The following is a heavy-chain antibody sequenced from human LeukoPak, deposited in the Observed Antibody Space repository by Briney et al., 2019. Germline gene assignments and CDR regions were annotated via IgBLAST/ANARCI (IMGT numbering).Heavy chain of an antibody. J-gene: IGHJ6*03. D-gene: IGHD3-3*01. CDR3: AGFNNDYWSGYSYYYYYMDV. V-gene: IGHV3-23*01. CDR2: ISGSGGST. Sequence: PGGSLRLSCGAWGFICLRYAMSWVRQPPGKGLEWVSAISGSGGSTYYADSVKGRFTISRDNSTSTLYLQMNSLRGGDAAVYYCAGFNNDYWSGYSYYYYYMDVWGKGTTVTVSS. CDR1: GFICLRYA.